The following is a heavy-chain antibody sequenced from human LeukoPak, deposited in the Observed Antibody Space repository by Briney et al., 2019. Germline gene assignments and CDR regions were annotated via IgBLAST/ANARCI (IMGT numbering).Heavy chain of an antibody. V-gene: IGHV3-66*03. J-gene: IGHJ4*02. D-gene: IGHD6-13*01. CDR3: ARGPPYSSSWFGYFDY. Sequence: PGGSLRLSCAASGFTVSSNYMSWVRQAPGKGLEWVSVIYSCGSTYYADSVKGRFTISRDNSKNTLYLQMNSLRAEDTAVYYCARGPPYSSSWFGYFDYWGQGTLVTVSS. CDR2: IYSCGST. CDR1: GFTVSSNY.